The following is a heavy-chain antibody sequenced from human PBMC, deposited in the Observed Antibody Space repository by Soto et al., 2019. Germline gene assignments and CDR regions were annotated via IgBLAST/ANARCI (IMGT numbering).Heavy chain of an antibody. V-gene: IGHV3-23*01. D-gene: IGHD6-25*01. CDR2: ISDSGSST. CDR3: AKRLSQTTTDWFGP. Sequence: GGSLRLSCAASGFTFSSYAMSWVRQAPGKGLEWVSSISDSGSSTYSADSVKGRFIVSRDNSKSTLYLQMSSLRAEDTAVYYCAKRLSQTTTDWFGPWGQGTLVTVSS. CDR1: GFTFSSYA. J-gene: IGHJ5*02.